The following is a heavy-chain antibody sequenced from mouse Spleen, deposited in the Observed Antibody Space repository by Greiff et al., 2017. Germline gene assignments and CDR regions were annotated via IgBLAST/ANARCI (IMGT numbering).Heavy chain of an antibody. V-gene: IGHV1-69*01. J-gene: IGHJ2*01. CDR1: GYTFTSYW. CDR2: IDPSDSYT. Sequence: QVQLQQPGAELVMPGASVKLSCKASGYTFTSYWMHWVKQRPGQGLEWIGEIDPSDSYTNYNQKFKGKATLTVDKSSSTAYMQLSSLTSEDSAVYYCARSDYYGSSYPYYFDYWGQGTTLTVSS. D-gene: IGHD1-1*01. CDR3: ARSDYYGSSYPYYFDY.